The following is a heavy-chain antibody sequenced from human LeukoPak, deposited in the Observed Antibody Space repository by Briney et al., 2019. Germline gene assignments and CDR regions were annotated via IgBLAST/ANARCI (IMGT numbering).Heavy chain of an antibody. J-gene: IGHJ4*02. CDR2: ISYDGSNK. Sequence: PGRSLRLSCAASGFTFSSYGMHWVRQAPGKGLEWVAVISYDGSNKYYVDSVKGRVTISRDNSKNSLYLQMNSLRAEDTAVYYCARALDVDTSTDYWGQGTLVTVSS. CDR3: ARALDVDTSTDY. V-gene: IGHV3-30*03. CDR1: GFTFSSYG. D-gene: IGHD5-18*01.